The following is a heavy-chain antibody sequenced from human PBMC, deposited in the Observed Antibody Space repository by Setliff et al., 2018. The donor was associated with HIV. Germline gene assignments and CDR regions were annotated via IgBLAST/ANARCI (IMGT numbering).Heavy chain of an antibody. Sequence: GGSLRLSCAASGFTFDDYTMHWVRQAPGKGLEWVSGISSNSGATDYEDSVKGRFTISRDTAKNTLYLQMNSLRAEDTAVYYCARAVAGYAYYFDHWGQGTLVTVSS. J-gene: IGHJ4*02. V-gene: IGHV3-9*01. CDR3: ARAVAGYAYYFDH. CDR1: GFTFDDYT. CDR2: ISSNSGAT. D-gene: IGHD6-19*01.